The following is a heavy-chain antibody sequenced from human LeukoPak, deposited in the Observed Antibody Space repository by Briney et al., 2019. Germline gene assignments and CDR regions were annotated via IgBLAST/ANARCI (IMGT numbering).Heavy chain of an antibody. V-gene: IGHV4-59*08. CDR2: IYYSGST. D-gene: IGHD6-19*01. CDR1: GGSISSYF. Sequence: SETLSLTCTVSGGSISSYFWSWIRQPPGKGLEWIGYIYYSGSTNYNPSLKSRVTMSVDTSKNQFSLKLSSVTAADTAVYYCARIDRAVAGTTDYWGPGTLVTVSS. J-gene: IGHJ4*02. CDR3: ARIDRAVAGTTDY.